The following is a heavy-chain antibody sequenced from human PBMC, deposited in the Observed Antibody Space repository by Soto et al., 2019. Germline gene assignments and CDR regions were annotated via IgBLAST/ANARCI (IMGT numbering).Heavy chain of an antibody. V-gene: IGHV3-7*01. D-gene: IGHD6-19*01. CDR3: AREARQWLDTGDFDY. CDR1: GVTFSSYW. Sequence: PGGSRRLSCGASGVTFSSYWMSWGRQAPGKGQEWVANIKQDGSEKYYVDSVKGRFTISRDNAKNSLYLQMNSLRAEDTAVYYCAREARQWLDTGDFDYWGQGTLVTVSS. CDR2: IKQDGSEK. J-gene: IGHJ4*02.